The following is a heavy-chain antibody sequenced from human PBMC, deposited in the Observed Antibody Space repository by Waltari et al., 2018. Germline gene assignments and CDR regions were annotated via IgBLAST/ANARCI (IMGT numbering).Heavy chain of an antibody. J-gene: IGHJ4*02. CDR2: IYTSGST. Sequence: QVQLQESGPGLVKPSETLSLTCTVSDGSISSYYWSWIRQPAGKGLEWIGRIYTSGSTNSNPSRKSRVTMSVDTAKNQFSLKLSSVTATDTAVYYCARGKVSGFDYWGQGTLVTVSS. V-gene: IGHV4-4*07. CDR3: ARGKVSGFDY. CDR1: DGSISSYY.